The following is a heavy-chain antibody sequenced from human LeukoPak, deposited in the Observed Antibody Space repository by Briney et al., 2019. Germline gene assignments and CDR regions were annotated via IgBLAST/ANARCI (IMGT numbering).Heavy chain of an antibody. Sequence: SGPTLVNPTQTLTVTCSVSGFSLTTNGVRVGWIRQPPGKAPEWLGLIYWDDDKDYSPSLKSRLTITRDTSKNQVVLTMNNMEPVDTGTYYCAHSFSCDPSPCFDYWGQGTLVTVSS. J-gene: IGHJ4*02. CDR3: AHSFSCDPSPCFDY. CDR1: GFSLTTNGVR. CDR2: IYWDDDK. D-gene: IGHD2-15*01. V-gene: IGHV2-5*02.